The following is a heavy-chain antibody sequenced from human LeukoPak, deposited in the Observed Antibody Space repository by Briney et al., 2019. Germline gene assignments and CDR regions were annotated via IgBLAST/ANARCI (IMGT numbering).Heavy chain of an antibody. D-gene: IGHD1-26*01. CDR1: GYTFTSYA. J-gene: IGHJ4*02. CDR2: INTNTGNP. V-gene: IGHV7-4-1*02. CDR3: ARGIRIVGATAVDY. Sequence: ASVKVSCKASGYTFTSYAMNWVRQAPGQGLEWMGWINTNTGNPTYAQGFTGRFVFSLDTSVSTAYLQISSLKAEDTAVYYCARGIRIVGATAVDYWGQGTLVTVSS.